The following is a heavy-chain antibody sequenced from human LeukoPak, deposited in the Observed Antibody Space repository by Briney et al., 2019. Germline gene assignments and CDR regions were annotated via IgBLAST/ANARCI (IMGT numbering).Heavy chain of an antibody. CDR3: AKARTTKGFDY. J-gene: IGHJ4*02. Sequence: PGGSLRLSCAASGFTFSSYEMNWVRQAPGKGLEWVSYISSSVSTIYYADSVKGRFTISRDNAKNSLYLQMNSPRAEDTAVYYCAKARTTKGFDYWGQGTLVTVSS. CDR1: GFTFSSYE. D-gene: IGHD1-7*01. V-gene: IGHV3-48*03. CDR2: ISSSVSTI.